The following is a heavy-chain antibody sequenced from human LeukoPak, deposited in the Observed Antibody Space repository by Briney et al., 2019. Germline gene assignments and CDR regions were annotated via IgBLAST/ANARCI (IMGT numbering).Heavy chain of an antibody. J-gene: IGHJ3*01. CDR2: IHYSATN. D-gene: IGHD6-19*01. CDR3: ARDSSGWNDAFDV. CDR1: GGSISRYY. Sequence: SETLSLTCTVSGGSISRYYWGVIPQPPRKGLEWIAYIHYSATNTYHTSLRRRVTIQVATSKNKFSLKLSSVTDADTAVYYCARDSSGWNDAFDVWGQGTMVTVSS. V-gene: IGHV4-59*01.